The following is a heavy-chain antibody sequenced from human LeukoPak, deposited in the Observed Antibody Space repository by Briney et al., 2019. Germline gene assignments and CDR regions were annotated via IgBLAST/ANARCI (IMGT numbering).Heavy chain of an antibody. Sequence: ASVKVSCKASGYTFTGYYMHWVRQAPGQELEWMGWINPNSGGTNYAQKFQGRVTMTRDTSISTAYMELSRLRSDDTAVYYCARVVVVMPDYFDYWGQGTLVTVSS. D-gene: IGHD3-22*01. V-gene: IGHV1-2*02. CDR2: INPNSGGT. CDR1: GYTFTGYY. CDR3: ARVVVVMPDYFDY. J-gene: IGHJ4*02.